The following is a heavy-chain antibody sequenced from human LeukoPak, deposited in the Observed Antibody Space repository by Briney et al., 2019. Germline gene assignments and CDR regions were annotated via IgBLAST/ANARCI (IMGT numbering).Heavy chain of an antibody. CDR2: IIPIFGIA. CDR3: ARDLTYYYDSSGYYPFDY. D-gene: IGHD3-22*01. CDR1: GGTFSSYA. J-gene: IGHJ4*02. V-gene: IGHV1-69*04. Sequence: ASVKVSCKASGGTFSSYAISWVRQAPGQGLEWMGMIIPIFGIANYAQKFQGRVTIIADKSTSTAYMELSSLRSEDTAVYYCARDLTYYYDSSGYYPFDYWGQGTLVTVSS.